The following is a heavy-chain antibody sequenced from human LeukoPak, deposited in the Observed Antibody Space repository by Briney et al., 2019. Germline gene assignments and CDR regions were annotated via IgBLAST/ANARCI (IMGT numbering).Heavy chain of an antibody. Sequence: GAAVKVSCKASGYTFTGYCLHWVRQAPGQGLEWMGWINPNSGGTRYAEKFQGRVTLTRDTSISTAYMAVSSLRSDDTAVYFCARDLGTPATDAEYFFDQWGQGTLVTVSS. CDR1: GYTFTGYC. D-gene: IGHD6-13*01. J-gene: IGHJ4*02. CDR3: ARDLGTPATDAEYFFDQ. V-gene: IGHV1-2*02. CDR2: INPNSGGT.